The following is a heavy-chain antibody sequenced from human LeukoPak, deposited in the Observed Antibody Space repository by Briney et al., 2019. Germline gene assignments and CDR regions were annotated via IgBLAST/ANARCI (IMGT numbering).Heavy chain of an antibody. CDR1: GFTFSSYA. Sequence: PGGSLRLSCAASGFTFSSYAMHWVRQAPGKGLEWVAVISYDGSNKYYADSVKGRFTISRDNSKNMMYLQMNSLRAVDTAVYYCARVGYGYNTSDYWGQGTLVTVSS. J-gene: IGHJ4*02. V-gene: IGHV3-30*01. CDR3: ARVGYGYNTSDY. D-gene: IGHD5-24*01. CDR2: ISYDGSNK.